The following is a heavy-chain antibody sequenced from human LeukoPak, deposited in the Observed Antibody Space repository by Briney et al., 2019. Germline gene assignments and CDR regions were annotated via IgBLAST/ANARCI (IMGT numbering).Heavy chain of an antibody. CDR1: GGSISGTYY. Sequence: SETLSLTCTVSGGSISGTYYWSWIRQPPGKGLEWIGYIYYTGTTDSNPSLKSRVTISLDTSKNQFSLNLSSVTAADTAVYYCTRRWVYDKRAFDAWGQGTMVTVSS. D-gene: IGHD3-16*01. J-gene: IGHJ3*01. CDR3: TRRWVYDKRAFDA. CDR2: IYYTGTT. V-gene: IGHV4-59*08.